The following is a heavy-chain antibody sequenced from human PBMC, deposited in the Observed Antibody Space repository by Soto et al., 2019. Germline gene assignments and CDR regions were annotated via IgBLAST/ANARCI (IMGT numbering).Heavy chain of an antibody. D-gene: IGHD3-3*01. J-gene: IGHJ4*02. CDR3: ARDARLRFLEWSCDY. V-gene: IGHV1-2*02. CDR2: INPNSGGT. Sequence: QVQLVQSGAEVKKPGASVKVSCKASGYTFTGYYMHWVRQAPGQGLEWMGWINPNSGGTNYAQKFQGRVTMTRGTSISTAYMELSRLRSDDTAVYYCARDARLRFLEWSCDYWGQGTLVTVSS. CDR1: GYTFTGYY.